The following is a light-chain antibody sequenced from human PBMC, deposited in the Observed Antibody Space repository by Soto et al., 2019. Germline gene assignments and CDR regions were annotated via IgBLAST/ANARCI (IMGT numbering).Light chain of an antibody. J-gene: IGKJ5*01. CDR1: QSVSSSY. CDR3: QQYGSSPLVT. V-gene: IGKV3-20*01. CDR2: GAS. Sequence: EIVLTQSPGTLSLSPGERATLSCRASQSVSSSYLAWYQQKPGQAPRLLMYGASSRATGIPDRFSGSGSGTDFNLTISRLEPEDFAVYYCQQYGSSPLVTCGQGTRLEIK.